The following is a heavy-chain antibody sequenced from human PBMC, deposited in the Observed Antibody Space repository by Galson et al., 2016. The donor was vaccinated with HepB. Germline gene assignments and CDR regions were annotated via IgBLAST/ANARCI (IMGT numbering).Heavy chain of an antibody. D-gene: IGHD1-26*01. J-gene: IGHJ4*02. CDR3: AKAYLVGAKKYYFDY. CDR1: GFTFSSYS. CDR2: ISSRSSYI. V-gene: IGHV3-21*01. Sequence: SLRLSCAASGFTFSSYSMNWVRQAPGKGLEWVSSISSRSSYIYYADSVKGRFTISRDNSKNTLYLQVNSLRAEDTAMYYCAKAYLVGAKKYYFDYWGQGTLVTVSS.